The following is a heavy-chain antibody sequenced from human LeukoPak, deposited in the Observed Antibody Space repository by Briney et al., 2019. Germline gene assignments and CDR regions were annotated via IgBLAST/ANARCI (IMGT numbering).Heavy chain of an antibody. CDR3: AKDIELFMS. CDR2: IWYDGTHI. CDR1: GLTLSTYG. D-gene: IGHD1-26*01. V-gene: IGHV3-33*03. J-gene: IGHJ5*02. Sequence: GTSLRLSCAASGLTLSTYGVHWVRQAPGKGLEWVAVIWYDGTHIYYGDSVNGRFTISRDNSNSTLFLQMDNLRVEDTATYYCAKDIELFMSWGQGTLVIVSS.